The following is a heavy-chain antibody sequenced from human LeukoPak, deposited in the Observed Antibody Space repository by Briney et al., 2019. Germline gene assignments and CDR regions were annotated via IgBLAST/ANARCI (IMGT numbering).Heavy chain of an antibody. V-gene: IGHV5-51*01. Sequence: GEALQSSCKGSGYGFTSYWIGWVRQMPGKGLEWMGSIYPGDSDTTYSPSFQGQVTISADKSISTAYLQWSSLKASDTAMYYCARRDGYCSSTSCYADYYYGMDVWGQGTTVTVSS. J-gene: IGHJ6*02. CDR3: ARRDGYCSSTSCYADYYYGMDV. D-gene: IGHD2-2*01. CDR2: IYPGDSDT. CDR1: GYGFTSYW.